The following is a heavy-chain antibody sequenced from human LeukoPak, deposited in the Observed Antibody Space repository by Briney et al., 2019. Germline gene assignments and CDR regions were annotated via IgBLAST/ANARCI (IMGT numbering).Heavy chain of an antibody. CDR1: GYSISSGHY. J-gene: IGHJ5*02. V-gene: IGHV4-38-2*02. Sequence: KPSETLSLTCGVSGYSISSGHYWAWIRQPPGKGLECIASIYNSGTTYSNPSLQSRISLSVDTSKNQFSLNLTSVTAADTAVYYCARDPALTFNWFDPWGQGILVTVSS. D-gene: IGHD2-21*02. CDR3: ARDPALTFNWFDP. CDR2: IYNSGTT.